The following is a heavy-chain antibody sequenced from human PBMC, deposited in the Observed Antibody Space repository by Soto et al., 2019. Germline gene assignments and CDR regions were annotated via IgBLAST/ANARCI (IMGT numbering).Heavy chain of an antibody. CDR2: IYSGGTT. CDR3: ARENNGYEDNGFDS. D-gene: IGHD5-12*01. CDR1: GFTVSSNY. J-gene: IGHJ5*01. V-gene: IGHV3-66*01. Sequence: PGGSLRLSCAASGFTVSSNYMSWVRQVPGKGLEWVSVIYSGGTTYYADSVKGRFTISRDNSKNTLYLQMSSLRAEDTAVYYCARENNGYEDNGFDSLGQGTLVTVSS.